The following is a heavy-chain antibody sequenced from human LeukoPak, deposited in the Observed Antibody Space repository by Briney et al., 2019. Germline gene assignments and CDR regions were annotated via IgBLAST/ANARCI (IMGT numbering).Heavy chain of an antibody. V-gene: IGHV1-18*01. CDR1: GYTFTSYG. Sequence: GASVKVSCKASGYTFTSYGISWVRQAPGQGLEWMGWISAYNGNTNYAQKLQGRVTMTTDTSTSTAYMELRSLRSDDTAVYYCRMVYHKIGGGSYQYYFDYWGQGTLVTVSS. CDR3: RMVYHKIGGGSYQYYFDY. CDR2: ISAYNGNT. J-gene: IGHJ4*02. D-gene: IGHD1-26*01.